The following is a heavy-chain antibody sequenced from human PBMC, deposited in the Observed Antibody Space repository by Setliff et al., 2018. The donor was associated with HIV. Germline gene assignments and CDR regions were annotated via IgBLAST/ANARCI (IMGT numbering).Heavy chain of an antibody. V-gene: IGHV3-74*01. CDR3: SRDFEGNSLGY. CDR2: INGDGSST. CDR1: GFTFSSYW. D-gene: IGHD2-21*01. Sequence: PGGSLRLSCAASGFTFSSYWMHWVRQAPGKGLAWVSRINGDGSSTNYADSVKGRFTISRDNAKNSLYLQMNSLRAEDTAVYYCSRDFEGNSLGYWGQGALVTVSS. J-gene: IGHJ4*02.